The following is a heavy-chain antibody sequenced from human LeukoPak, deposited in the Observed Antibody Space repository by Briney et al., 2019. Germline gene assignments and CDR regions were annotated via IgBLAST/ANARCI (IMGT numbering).Heavy chain of an antibody. CDR2: IYTSGST. CDR1: GGSISSCY. V-gene: IGHV4-4*07. CDR3: AGVVTALVGYFDY. D-gene: IGHD2-21*02. Sequence: PSETLSLTCTVSGGSISSCYWSWIRQPAGKGLEWIGHIYTSGSTNYNPSLKSRVTISVDKSKNQFSLKLSSVTAADTAVYYCAGVVTALVGYFDYWGQGTLVTVSS. J-gene: IGHJ4*02.